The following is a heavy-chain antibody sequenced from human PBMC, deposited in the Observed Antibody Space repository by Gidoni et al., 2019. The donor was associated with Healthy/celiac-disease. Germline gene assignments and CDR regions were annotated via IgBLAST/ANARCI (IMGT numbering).Heavy chain of an antibody. J-gene: IGHJ4*02. Sequence: QVQLQESGPGLVKPSETLSLTCTVSGGSISSYYWSWIRQPPGKGLEWIGYIYYSGSTNYNPSLKSRVTISVDTSKNQFSLKLSSVTAADTAVYYCARVTGIAARLDYWGQGTLVTVSS. CDR2: IYYSGST. D-gene: IGHD6-6*01. CDR3: ARVTGIAARLDY. CDR1: GGSISSYY. V-gene: IGHV4-59*01.